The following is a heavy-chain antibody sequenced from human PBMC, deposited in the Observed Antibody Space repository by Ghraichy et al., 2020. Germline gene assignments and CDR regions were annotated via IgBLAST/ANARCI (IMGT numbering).Heavy chain of an antibody. Sequence: GESLNISCAASGFTFSNAWMSWVRQAPGKGLEWVGRIKSKTDGGTTDYAAPVKGRFTISRDYSKNTLYLQMNSLKTEDTAVYYCTTLLYYYDSSGYSYLPDWGQGTLVTVSS. J-gene: IGHJ4*02. CDR1: GFTFSNAW. CDR2: IKSKTDGGTT. V-gene: IGHV3-15*01. CDR3: TTLLYYYDSSGYSYLPD. D-gene: IGHD3-22*01.